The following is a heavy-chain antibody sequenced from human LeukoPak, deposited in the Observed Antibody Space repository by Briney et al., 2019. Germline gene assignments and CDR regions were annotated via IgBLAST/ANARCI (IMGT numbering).Heavy chain of an antibody. Sequence: GGSLRLSCAASGFTVSDYYMSWIRQAPGKGLEWVSYISSSGGTIYYADYVKGRFTISRDNSKNTLYLQMNSLRAEDTAVYYCAREIRAGDYSYYYSMDVWGQGTTVTVSS. CDR1: GFTVSDYY. CDR2: ISSSGGTI. V-gene: IGHV3-11*04. CDR3: AREIRAGDYSYYYSMDV. J-gene: IGHJ6*02. D-gene: IGHD3-10*01.